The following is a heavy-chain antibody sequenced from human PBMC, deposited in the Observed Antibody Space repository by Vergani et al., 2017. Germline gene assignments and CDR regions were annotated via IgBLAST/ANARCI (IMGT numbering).Heavy chain of an antibody. V-gene: IGHV1-2*02. Sequence: QVQLVQSGAEVKKPGASVKVSCKASGYTFIGYYMHWVRQAPGQGLEWMGWINPNSGGTNYAQKFQGRVTMTRDTSISTAYMELSRQRSDDTAVYYCSCSRSLDYYYGMDVWGEGTTVTVSS. J-gene: IGHJ6*04. CDR1: GYTFIGYY. CDR2: INPNSGGT. D-gene: IGHD2-15*01. CDR3: SCSRSLDYYYGMDV.